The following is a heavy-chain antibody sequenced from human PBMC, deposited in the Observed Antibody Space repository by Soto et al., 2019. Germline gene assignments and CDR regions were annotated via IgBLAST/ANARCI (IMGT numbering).Heavy chain of an antibody. CDR2: ISYYRSNK. V-gene: IGHV3-30*18. Sequence: PWGSLRLSCAASGFTYSIYGMHWVCHPPRKGLALVAVISYYRSNKYYADSVNGRFTISRDNSKNTLYLKMNSLRGEDTAVYYCAKDNPPVGYCSGGSCDPYTYYYYYGMDVWGQGTTVTVSS. J-gene: IGHJ6*02. CDR3: AKDNPPVGYCSGGSCDPYTYYYYYGMDV. D-gene: IGHD2-15*01. CDR1: GFTYSIYG.